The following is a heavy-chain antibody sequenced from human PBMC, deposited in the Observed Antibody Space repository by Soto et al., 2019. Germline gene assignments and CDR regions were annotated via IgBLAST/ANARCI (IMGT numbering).Heavy chain of an antibody. CDR3: ARLISGGYSDWFDP. D-gene: IGHD1-26*01. CDR1: GYNFMRYG. Sequence: QVQLVQSGAEVKKPGASVKVSCKASGYNFMRYGFTWVRQAPGQGLEWMGWINVDNGETKYPQKIQGRVTMTTDTSTSTVYMELRSLTSDDTAGYYCARLISGGYSDWFDPWGHGPLVTVSS. J-gene: IGHJ5*02. CDR2: INVDNGET. V-gene: IGHV1-18*04.